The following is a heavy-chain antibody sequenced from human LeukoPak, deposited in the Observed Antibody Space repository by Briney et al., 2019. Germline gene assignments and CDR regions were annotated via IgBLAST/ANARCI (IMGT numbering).Heavy chain of an antibody. Sequence: GASVKVSCKASGYTFTGYYIHWVRQAPGQGLEWMGWINPNSGGTNYAQKFQGRVTMTRDTSTSTAYMELSGLRSDDTAVYYCSRDSGYCSGGSCWYFDFWSQGTLVTVSA. CDR1: GYTFTGYY. V-gene: IGHV1-2*02. J-gene: IGHJ4*02. CDR3: SRDSGYCSGGSCWYFDF. CDR2: INPNSGGT. D-gene: IGHD2-15*01.